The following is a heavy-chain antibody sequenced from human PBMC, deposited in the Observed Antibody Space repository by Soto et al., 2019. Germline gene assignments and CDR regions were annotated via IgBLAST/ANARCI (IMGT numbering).Heavy chain of an antibody. J-gene: IGHJ6*03. CDR2: IYYSGST. V-gene: IGHV4-59*08. CDR3: ARHARYSSSIDYYYYYMDV. CDR1: GGSFSGYY. Sequence: PSETLSLTCAVYGGSFSGYYWSWIRQPPGKGLEWIGYIYYSGSTNYNPSLKSRVTISVDTSKNQFSLKLSSVTAADTAVYYCARHARYSSSIDYYYYYMDVWGKGTTVTVSS. D-gene: IGHD6-6*01.